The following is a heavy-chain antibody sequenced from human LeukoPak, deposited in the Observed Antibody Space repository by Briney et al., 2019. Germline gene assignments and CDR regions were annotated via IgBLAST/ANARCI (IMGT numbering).Heavy chain of an antibody. D-gene: IGHD3-10*01. CDR2: IYYSGST. Sequence: SETLSLTCTVSGGSISSSSYYWGWIRQPPGKGLEWIGSIYYSGSTYYNPPLKSRVTISVDTSKNQFSPKLSSVTAADTAVYYRARSSITMVRGVISAYFDYWGQGTLVTVSS. CDR3: ARSSITMVRGVISAYFDY. CDR1: GGSISSSSYY. V-gene: IGHV4-39*01. J-gene: IGHJ4*02.